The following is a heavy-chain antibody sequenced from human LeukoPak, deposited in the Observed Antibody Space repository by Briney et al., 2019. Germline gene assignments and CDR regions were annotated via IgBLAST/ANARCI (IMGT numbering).Heavy chain of an antibody. CDR3: ARDEGYYDILGFDY. J-gene: IGHJ4*02. CDR1: GYTFTRYG. V-gene: IGHV1-18*01. Sequence: ASVTVSCKASGYTFTRYGITWVRQAPGQGLEWMGWISGYNGNAKYAQKFQGRVTVTTDTSTTTAYKELRSLRTDDTAVYCCARDEGYYDILGFDYWGQGTLVTVS. CDR2: ISGYNGNA. D-gene: IGHD3-22*01.